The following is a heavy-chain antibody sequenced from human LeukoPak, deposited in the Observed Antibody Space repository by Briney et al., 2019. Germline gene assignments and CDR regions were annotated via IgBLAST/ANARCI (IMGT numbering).Heavy chain of an antibody. CDR1: GFTFSTYW. V-gene: IGHV3-74*01. CDR3: ARDRETYYDILTGYYTLGDAFDI. CDR2: INRDGSST. J-gene: IGHJ3*02. D-gene: IGHD3-9*01. Sequence: GGSLRLSCVASGFTFSTYWMHWVRQAPGKGLVWLSCINRDGSSTSYADSVKGRFTISRDNAKNTLYLQMNSLRAEDTAAYYCARDRETYYDILTGYYTLGDAFDIWGQGTMVTVSS.